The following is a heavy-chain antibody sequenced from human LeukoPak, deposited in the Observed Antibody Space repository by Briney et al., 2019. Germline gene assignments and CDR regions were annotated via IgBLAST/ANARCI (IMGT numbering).Heavy chain of an antibody. Sequence: ASVKVSCKASGYTFTDNYMHWVRHAPGQGLEWMGLINPNSGCTKYALQFQGRVTMTRDTSISKAYLELSRLRSDDTAVYYCARDRGSYRFDPWGQGTLVTVSS. J-gene: IGHJ5*02. V-gene: IGHV1-2*02. D-gene: IGHD3-16*02. CDR1: GYTFTDNY. CDR2: INPNSGCT. CDR3: ARDRGSYRFDP.